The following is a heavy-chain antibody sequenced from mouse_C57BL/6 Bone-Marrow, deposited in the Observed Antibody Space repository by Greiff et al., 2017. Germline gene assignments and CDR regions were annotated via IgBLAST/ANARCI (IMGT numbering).Heavy chain of an antibody. CDR2: IYPGDGDT. CDR1: GYAFSSSW. J-gene: IGHJ3*01. CDR3: AGGYYLAY. Sequence: QVQLKESGPELVKPGASVKISCKASGYAFSSSWMNWVKQRPGKGLEWIGRIYPGDGDTNYNGKFKGKATLTADKSSSTAYMQLSSLTSEDSAVYFGAGGYYLAYWGQGTLVTVSA. V-gene: IGHV1-82*01. D-gene: IGHD2-3*01.